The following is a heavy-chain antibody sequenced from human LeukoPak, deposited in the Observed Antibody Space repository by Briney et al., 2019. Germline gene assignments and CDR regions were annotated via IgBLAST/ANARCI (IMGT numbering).Heavy chain of an antibody. CDR3: ARFQWLASNYYYYYGMDV. V-gene: IGHV3-21*01. CDR2: ISSSSSYI. CDR1: GFTFSSYS. Sequence: GGSLRLSCAASGFTFSSYSMNWVRQAPGKGLEWVSSISSSSSYIYYADSVKGRFTISRDNAKTSLYLQMNSLRAEDTAVYYCARFQWLASNYYYYYGMDVWGQGTTVTVSS. D-gene: IGHD6-19*01. J-gene: IGHJ6*02.